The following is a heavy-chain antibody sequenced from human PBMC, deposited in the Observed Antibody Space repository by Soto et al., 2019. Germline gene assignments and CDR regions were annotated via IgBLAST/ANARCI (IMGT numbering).Heavy chain of an antibody. CDR3: ARTDSRPQDFDF. CDR1: GYTFTSYG. D-gene: IGHD6-13*01. J-gene: IGHJ4*02. CDR2: ISAQNGNT. Sequence: AAVKVSCKGSGYTFTSYGMTGVRQAPGQGLEWTGCISAQNGNTNYAQTLQGRVTMTTYTSTSTAYMELRRLRSDDTAVYYCARTDSRPQDFDFWGQGTLVTVSP. V-gene: IGHV1-18*01.